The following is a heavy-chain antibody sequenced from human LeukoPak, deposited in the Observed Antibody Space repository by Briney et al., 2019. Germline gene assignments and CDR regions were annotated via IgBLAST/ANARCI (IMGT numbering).Heavy chain of an antibody. J-gene: IGHJ4*02. CDR3: ARDTGYSYGLYYFDY. D-gene: IGHD5-18*01. CDR1: GFTFSSYW. V-gene: IGHV3-7*01. Sequence: HPGGSLRLSCAASGFTFSSYWMSWVRQAPGKGLEWVANIKQDGSEKYYVDSVKGRFTISRDNAKNSLYLQMNSLRAEDTAVYYCARDTGYSYGLYYFDYWGQGTLVTVSS. CDR2: IKQDGSEK.